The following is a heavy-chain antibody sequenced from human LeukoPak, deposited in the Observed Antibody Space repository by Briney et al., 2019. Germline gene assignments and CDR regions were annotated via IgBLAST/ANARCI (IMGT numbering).Heavy chain of an antibody. CDR2: ISAYSGNT. D-gene: IGHD2-15*01. CDR3: ARGYCSGGSCYSSFDY. J-gene: IGHJ4*02. CDR1: GYTFTSYG. Sequence: ASVKVSCKASGYTFTSYGISWVRQAPGQGLEWMGWISAYSGNTNYAQKLQGRVTMTTDTSTSTAYMELRSLRSDDTAVYYCARGYCSGGSCYSSFDYWGQGTLVTVSS. V-gene: IGHV1-18*01.